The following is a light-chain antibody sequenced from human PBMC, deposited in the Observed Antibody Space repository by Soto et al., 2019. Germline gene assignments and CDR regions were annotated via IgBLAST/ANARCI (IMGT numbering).Light chain of an antibody. CDR1: QAISTW. J-gene: IGKJ1*01. V-gene: IGKV1D-12*01. CDR2: AAS. CDR3: QQDNSFPRT. Sequence: DIQMTQSPSSVSASVGDRVTITCRASQAISTWLAWYQQKPGKAPKLLIYAASNLQTGVPSRFSGSGSGTDFTLPISSLQPEDFSTYYCQQDNSFPRTFGQGTKVEIK.